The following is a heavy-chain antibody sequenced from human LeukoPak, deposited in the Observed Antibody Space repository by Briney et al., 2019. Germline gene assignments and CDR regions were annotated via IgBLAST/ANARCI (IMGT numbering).Heavy chain of an antibody. V-gene: IGHV3-7*01. CDR2: IKQDGSEK. J-gene: IGHJ4*02. Sequence: PGGSLRLSCAASGFTFSSYWMSWVRQAPGKGLEWVANIKQDGSEKYYVDSVKGRFTISRDNAKNTLYLQMNSLRAEDTAVYYCARDLRLWFGESPFDYWGQGTLVTVSS. CDR1: GFTFSSYW. D-gene: IGHD3-10*01. CDR3: ARDLRLWFGESPFDY.